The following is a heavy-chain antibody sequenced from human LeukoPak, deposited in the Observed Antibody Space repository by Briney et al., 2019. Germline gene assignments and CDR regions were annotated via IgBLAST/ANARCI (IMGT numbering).Heavy chain of an antibody. CDR1: GGTFSSYA. V-gene: IGHV1-69*06. Sequence: ASVKVSCKASGGTFSSYAISWVRQAPGQGLEWMGGIIPIFGTANYAQKFQGRVTITADKSTSTAYMELSSLRSEDTAVYYCASGGSGSSFDYWGQGTLVTVPS. CDR2: IIPIFGTA. D-gene: IGHD1-26*01. CDR3: ASGGSGSSFDY. J-gene: IGHJ4*02.